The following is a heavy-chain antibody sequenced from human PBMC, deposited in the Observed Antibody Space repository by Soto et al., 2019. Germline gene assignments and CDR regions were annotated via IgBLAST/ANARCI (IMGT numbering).Heavy chain of an antibody. CDR1: GFSCGKYG. V-gene: IGHV3-74*01. D-gene: IGHD4-17*01. CDR3: ARDSAVTTYTWFDP. Sequence: PGGSLRLACAAYGFSCGKYGMPWGRQAPGKGLVWVSRINSGGSSTIYAGSVKGRFTISRDNAKNTLYLQMNSLRAEDTAVYYCARDSAVTTYTWFDPWGQGT. J-gene: IGHJ5*02. CDR2: INSGGSST.